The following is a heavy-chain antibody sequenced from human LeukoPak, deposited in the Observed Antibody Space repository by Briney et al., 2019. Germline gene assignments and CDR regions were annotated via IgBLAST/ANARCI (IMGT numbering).Heavy chain of an antibody. CDR2: IYYSGST. CDR3: TKGTYYYDISGYLVAFDI. V-gene: IGHV4-59*12. Sequence: SETLSLTCTVSGGSISSYYWSWIRQPPGKGLEWIGYIYYSGSTNYNPSLKSRITISIDTSKNQFSLKLTSVTAADTAIYYCTKGTYYYDISGYLVAFDIWGQGTMATVSS. D-gene: IGHD3-22*01. J-gene: IGHJ3*02. CDR1: GGSISSYY.